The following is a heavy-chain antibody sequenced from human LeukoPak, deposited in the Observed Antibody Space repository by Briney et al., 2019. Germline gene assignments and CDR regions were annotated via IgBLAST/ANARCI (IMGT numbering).Heavy chain of an antibody. V-gene: IGHV1-3*01. Sequence: ASVKVSCKASGYSFTNYYMHWVRQAPGQRLEWMGWINAGNGNTKYLQKFQGRVTFTRDTSASTAYMELSSLRSEDTAVYYCSLADYGDYWGQGTLVTVSS. J-gene: IGHJ4*02. CDR3: SLADYGDY. CDR2: INAGNGNT. CDR1: GYSFTNYY.